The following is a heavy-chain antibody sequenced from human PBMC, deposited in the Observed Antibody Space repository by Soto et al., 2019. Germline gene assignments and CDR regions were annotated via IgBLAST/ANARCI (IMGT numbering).Heavy chain of an antibody. J-gene: IGHJ4*02. V-gene: IGHV3-30-3*01. D-gene: IGHD3-10*01. CDR3: VRWRFGELSFDY. CDR2: ISYDGSNK. CDR1: GFTFSSYA. Sequence: QVQLVESGGGVVQPGRSLRLSCAASGFTFSSYAMHWVRQAPGKGLEWVAVISYDGSNKYYADSVKGRFTISRDNSKNTLYLQMNSLRAEDTAVYYCVRWRFGELSFDYWGQGTLVTVSS.